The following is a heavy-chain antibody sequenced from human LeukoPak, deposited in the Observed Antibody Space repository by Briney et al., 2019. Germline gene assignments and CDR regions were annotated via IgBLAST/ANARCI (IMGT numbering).Heavy chain of an antibody. J-gene: IGHJ6*03. V-gene: IGHV3-7*03. CDR1: GFTFSSYW. Sequence: GGSLRLSCVASGFTFSSYWMSWVRQAPGKGLEWVANIKQDGTEKYYVDSVKGRFTISRDNAKNSLYLQMNSLRAEDTAVYYCARDRAIRTRSGGVRSYYYMDVWGKGTTVTISS. CDR3: ARDRAIRTRSGGVRSYYYMDV. CDR2: IKQDGTEK. D-gene: IGHD2-15*01.